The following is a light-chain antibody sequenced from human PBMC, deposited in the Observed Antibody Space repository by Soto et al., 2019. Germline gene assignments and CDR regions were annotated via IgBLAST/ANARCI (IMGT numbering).Light chain of an antibody. J-gene: IGKJ2*01. CDR1: QSISSW. Sequence: DIRMTQSPSTLSASVGDRVTITCRASQSISSWLAWYQQKPGKAPKLLIYDASSLESGAPSRFSGSGAGTEFTLTISSLQPDDFATYYCQQYNSYSPYTFGQGTKLEIK. CDR3: QQYNSYSPYT. CDR2: DAS. V-gene: IGKV1-5*01.